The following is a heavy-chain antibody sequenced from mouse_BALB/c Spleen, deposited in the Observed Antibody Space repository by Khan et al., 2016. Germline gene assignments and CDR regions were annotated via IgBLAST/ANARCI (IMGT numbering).Heavy chain of an antibody. CDR2: ISYSGST. CDR3: ARTARIKY. Sequence: EVKLEESGPGLVKPSQSLSLTCTVTGYSITSGYGWNWIRQFPGNKLEWMGYISYSGSTNYNPSLKSRISINRDTSKNKFFLQLNSVTTEDTATYYWARTARIKYWGQGTTLTVSS. J-gene: IGHJ2*01. V-gene: IGHV3-2*02. D-gene: IGHD1-2*01. CDR1: GYSITSGYG.